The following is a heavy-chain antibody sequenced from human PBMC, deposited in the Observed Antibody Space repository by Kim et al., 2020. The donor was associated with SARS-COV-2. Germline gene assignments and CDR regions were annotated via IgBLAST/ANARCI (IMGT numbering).Heavy chain of an antibody. CDR3: ARDSRQGFYWDS. Sequence: DYAASVKDRFTVSRDDSQNSLYLQMNNLKTEDTAVYFCARDSRQGFYWDSWGQGALVTVSS. D-gene: IGHD2-15*01. J-gene: IGHJ4*02. V-gene: IGHV3-72*01.